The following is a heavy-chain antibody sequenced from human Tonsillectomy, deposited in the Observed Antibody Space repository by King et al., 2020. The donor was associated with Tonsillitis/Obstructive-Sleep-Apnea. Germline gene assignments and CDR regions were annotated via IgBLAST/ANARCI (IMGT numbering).Heavy chain of an antibody. Sequence: VQLVESGGGLVKPGGSLRLSCAASGFTFSSYNVNWVRQAPGKGLEWVSSISSSSSYIYYADSVKGRFTISRDNAKNSLYLQMNSLRAEDTAVYYCATSQRGSTSFTVFDYWGQGTLVSVSS. D-gene: IGHD2-2*01. V-gene: IGHV3-21*01. CDR2: ISSSSSYI. CDR3: ATSQRGSTSFTVFDY. J-gene: IGHJ4*02. CDR1: GFTFSSYN.